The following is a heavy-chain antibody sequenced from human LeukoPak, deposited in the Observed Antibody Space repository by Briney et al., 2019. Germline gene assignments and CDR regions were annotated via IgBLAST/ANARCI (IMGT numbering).Heavy chain of an antibody. CDR3: AKDAGLRSTFDY. D-gene: IGHD3-16*01. J-gene: IGHJ4*02. CDR2: ISWNSGSI. V-gene: IGHV3-9*01. Sequence: GGSLRLSCAASGFTFSSYAMHWVRQAPGKGLEWVSGISWNSGSIGYADSVKGRFTISRDNAKNSLYLQMNSLRAEDTAVYYCAKDAGLRSTFDYWGQGTLVTVSS. CDR1: GFTFSSYA.